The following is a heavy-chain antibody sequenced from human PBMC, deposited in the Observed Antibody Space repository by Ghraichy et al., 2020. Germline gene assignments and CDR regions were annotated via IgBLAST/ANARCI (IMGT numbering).Heavy chain of an antibody. J-gene: IGHJ4*02. CDR3: ARDRMLRYEDY. D-gene: IGHD3-9*01. CDR2: IKQEGSEK. CDR1: GFTFSSYW. Sequence: GGSLRLSCAASGFTFSSYWMSWVRQAPGKGLEWVANIKQEGSEKYYVDSVKGRFTISRDNAKNSLYLQMNSLRAEETAVYYCARDRMLRYEDYWGQGTLVSVSS. V-gene: IGHV3-7*03.